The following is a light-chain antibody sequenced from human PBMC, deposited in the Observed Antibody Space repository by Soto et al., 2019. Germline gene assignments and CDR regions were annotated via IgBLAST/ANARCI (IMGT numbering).Light chain of an antibody. CDR3: SSYTSSSTLL. Sequence: QSALTQPASVSGSPGQSVILSCSGTSGDIGAYDHVAWFQQHPGEVPKLLLRDVTNRPSGVSGRFSGSKSGNTASLTISGLQAEDEADYYCSSYTSSSTLLFGGGTKLTVL. V-gene: IGLV2-14*03. CDR2: DVT. CDR1: SGDIGAYDH. J-gene: IGLJ2*01.